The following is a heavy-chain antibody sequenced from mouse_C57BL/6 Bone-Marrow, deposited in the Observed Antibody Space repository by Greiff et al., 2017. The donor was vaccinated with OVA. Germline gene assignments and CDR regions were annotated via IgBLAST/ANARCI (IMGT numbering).Heavy chain of an antibody. Sequence: EVMLVESGEGLVKPGGSLKLSCAASGFTFSSYAMSWVRQTPEKRLEWVAYISSGGDYIYYADTVKGRFTISRDNARNTLYLQMSSLKSEDTDMYYCTRERGYYGSSPFAYGGQGTLVTVSA. D-gene: IGHD1-1*01. CDR2: ISSGGDYI. J-gene: IGHJ3*01. CDR1: GFTFSSYA. CDR3: TRERGYYGSSPFAY. V-gene: IGHV5-9-1*02.